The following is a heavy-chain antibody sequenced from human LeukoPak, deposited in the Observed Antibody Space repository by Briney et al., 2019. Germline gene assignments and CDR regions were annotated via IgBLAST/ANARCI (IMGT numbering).Heavy chain of an antibody. J-gene: IGHJ5*02. CDR2: MNIDGSSI. CDR3: ARAGGGDGRMAYDP. CDR1: GFTFSDYW. D-gene: IGHD2-21*01. V-gene: IGHV3-74*01. Sequence: PGGSLRLSCGASGFTFSDYWMYWFRQAPGEGLVWVSRMNIDGSSISYADSVKGRFTMSRDNAKNTLYLQMNSLRVEDTAVYYCARAGGGDGRMAYDPWGQGTLVTVSS.